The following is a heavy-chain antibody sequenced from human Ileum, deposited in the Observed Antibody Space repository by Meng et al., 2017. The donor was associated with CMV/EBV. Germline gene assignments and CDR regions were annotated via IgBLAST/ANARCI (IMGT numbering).Heavy chain of an antibody. V-gene: IGHV1-18*04. Sequence: QVHMVQSGPEVRKPGASIKVSCKTSGYVFANDLISWVRQAPGQGLECMGWVNPNNGDTKYAQKFQGRVAVTTDTSTSTAYMELRSLTSDDTAVYYCARHGYYSTGWSFWGQGTLVTVSS. CDR2: VNPNNGDT. J-gene: IGHJ4*02. CDR1: GYVFANDL. CDR3: ARHGYYSTGWSF. D-gene: IGHD6-19*01.